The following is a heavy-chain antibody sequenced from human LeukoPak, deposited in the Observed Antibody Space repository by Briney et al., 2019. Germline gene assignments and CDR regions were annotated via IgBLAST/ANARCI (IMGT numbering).Heavy chain of an antibody. Sequence: ASVKVSCKASGYTFTSYGISWVRQAPGQGLEWMGWINPNSGDTNYAQKFQGRVTMTRDTSISTAYMELSRLRSDDTAVYYCARESFSTLTSATDAFDIWGQGTMVTVSS. CDR1: GYTFTSYG. J-gene: IGHJ3*02. CDR2: INPNSGDT. D-gene: IGHD4-17*01. V-gene: IGHV1-2*02. CDR3: ARESFSTLTSATDAFDI.